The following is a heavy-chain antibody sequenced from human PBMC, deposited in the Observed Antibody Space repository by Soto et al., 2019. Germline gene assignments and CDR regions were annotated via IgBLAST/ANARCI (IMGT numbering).Heavy chain of an antibody. V-gene: IGHV4-34*01. CDR3: GRGRRMVRGVIMDSYYYYGMDV. CDR1: GGSFSGYY. CDR2: INHSGST. D-gene: IGHD3-10*01. Sequence: SETLSLTCAFYGGSFSGYYWSWIRQPPGKGLEWIGEINHSGSTNYNPSLKSRVTISVDTSKNQFSLKLSSVTAADTAVYYCGRGRRMVRGVIMDSYYYYGMDVWGQGTTVTVSS. J-gene: IGHJ6*02.